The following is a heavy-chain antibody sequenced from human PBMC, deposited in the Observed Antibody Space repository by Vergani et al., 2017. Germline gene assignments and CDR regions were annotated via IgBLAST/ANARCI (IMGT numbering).Heavy chain of an antibody. J-gene: IGHJ3*02. Sequence: EVQLVESGGGLVKPGGSLRLSCAASGFTFSSYSMNWVRQAPGKGLEWVSSISSSSSYIYYADSVKGRFTISRDNAKNSLYLQMNSLRAEDTAVYYWARAFWVVTPQGAAFDIWGQGTMVTVSS. D-gene: IGHD3-9*01. CDR1: GFTFSSYS. CDR3: ARAFWVVTPQGAAFDI. CDR2: ISSSSSYI. V-gene: IGHV3-21*01.